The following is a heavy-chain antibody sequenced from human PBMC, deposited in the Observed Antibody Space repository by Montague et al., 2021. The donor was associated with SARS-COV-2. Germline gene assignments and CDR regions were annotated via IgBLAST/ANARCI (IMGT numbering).Heavy chain of an antibody. CDR1: GGSISSYY. D-gene: IGHD3-10*01. Sequence: SETLSLTCTVSGGSISSYYWSWIRQPPGKGLEWIGYIYYSGSTNYYPSLKSRVPISVDTSKNQFYLKLSSVTAADTAVYYCARAGSGSYSFYYYYGMDVWGQGTTVTVSS. J-gene: IGHJ6*02. CDR3: ARAGSGSYSFYYYYGMDV. V-gene: IGHV4-59*12. CDR2: IYYSGST.